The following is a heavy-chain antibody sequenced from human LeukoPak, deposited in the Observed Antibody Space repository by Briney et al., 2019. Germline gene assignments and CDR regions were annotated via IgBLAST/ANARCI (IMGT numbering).Heavy chain of an antibody. Sequence: GGSLRLSCAASGFTFSSYGMHWVRQAPGKGLEWVAVIWYDGSNKYYADSVKGRFTISRDNSKNTLYLQMNSLRAEDTAVYYCARVHSSWYGEAYYYYYYGMDVWGQGTTVTVSS. V-gene: IGHV3-33*08. J-gene: IGHJ6*02. CDR3: ARVHSSWYGEAYYYYYYGMDV. CDR2: IWYDGSNK. CDR1: GFTFSSYG. D-gene: IGHD6-13*01.